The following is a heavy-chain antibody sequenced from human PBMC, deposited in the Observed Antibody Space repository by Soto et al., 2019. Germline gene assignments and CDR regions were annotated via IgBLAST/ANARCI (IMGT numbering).Heavy chain of an antibody. Sequence: GGSLRLSCAASGFTFSSYAMSWVRQAPGKGLEWVSAISGSGGSTYYADSVKGRFTISRDNSKNTLYLQMNSLRAEDTAAYYCAKDRAYCGGDCYSGDWFDPWGQGTLVTVSS. V-gene: IGHV3-23*01. D-gene: IGHD2-21*01. CDR1: GFTFSSYA. J-gene: IGHJ5*02. CDR2: ISGSGGST. CDR3: AKDRAYCGGDCYSGDWFDP.